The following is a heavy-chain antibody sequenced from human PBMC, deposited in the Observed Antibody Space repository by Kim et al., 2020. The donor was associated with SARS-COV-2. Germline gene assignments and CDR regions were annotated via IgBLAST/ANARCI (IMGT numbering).Heavy chain of an antibody. CDR3: ARSPHGGQAPLLWFGELLYYFDY. V-gene: IGHV4-61*01. Sequence: SETLSLTCTVSGGSVSSGSYYWSWIRQPPGKGLEWIGYIYYSGSTNYNPSLKSRVTISVDTSKNQFSLKLSSVTAADTAVHYCARSPHGGQAPLLWFGELLYYFDYWGQGTLVTVSS. CDR2: IYYSGST. D-gene: IGHD3-10*01. CDR1: GGSVSSGSYY. J-gene: IGHJ4*02.